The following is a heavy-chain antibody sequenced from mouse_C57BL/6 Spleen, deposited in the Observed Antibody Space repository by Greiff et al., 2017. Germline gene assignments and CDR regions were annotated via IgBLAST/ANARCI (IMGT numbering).Heavy chain of an antibody. CDR2: LYPSDSEN. D-gene: IGHD2-4*01. Sequence: VQLQQPGAELVRPGSSVKLSCKASGYSFTSYWMDRVKQRPGQGLEWIGNLYPSDSENHYNQKFKDKATLTVDKSSSTAYMQRSSLTSEDSSVYYWARSGLYYDYDGAMDYWGQGTSVTVSS. CDR3: ARSGLYYDYDGAMDY. J-gene: IGHJ4*01. V-gene: IGHV1-61*01. CDR1: GYSFTSYW.